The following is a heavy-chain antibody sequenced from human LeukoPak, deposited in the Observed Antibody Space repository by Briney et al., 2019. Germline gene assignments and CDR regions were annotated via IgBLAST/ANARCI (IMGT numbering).Heavy chain of an antibody. CDR3: AGEVGGSWFDP. CDR2: IYYSGST. CDR1: GGSISSYY. D-gene: IGHD1-26*01. Sequence: SETLSLTCTVSGGSISSYYWSWIRQPPGKGLEWIGYIYYSGSTNYDPSLKSRVTISVDTSKNQFSLKLSSVTAADTAGYYCAGEVGGSWFDPWGLGTLVTVSS. J-gene: IGHJ5*02. V-gene: IGHV4-59*01.